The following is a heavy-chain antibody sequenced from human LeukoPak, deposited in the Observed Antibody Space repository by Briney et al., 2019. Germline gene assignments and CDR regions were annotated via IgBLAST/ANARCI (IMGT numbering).Heavy chain of an antibody. Sequence: SETLSLTCAVSGGSISSSNWWSWVRQPPGKGLEWIGEIYHSGSTNYNPSLKSRVTISVDKSKNQFSLKLSSVTAADTAVYYCAQRYSSSWYVDYWGQGTLVTVSS. CDR3: AQRYSSSWYVDY. D-gene: IGHD6-13*01. J-gene: IGHJ4*02. V-gene: IGHV4-4*02. CDR1: GGSISSSNW. CDR2: IYHSGST.